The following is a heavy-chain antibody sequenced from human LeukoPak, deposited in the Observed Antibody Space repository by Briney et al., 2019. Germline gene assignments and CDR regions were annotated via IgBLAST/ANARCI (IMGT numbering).Heavy chain of an antibody. D-gene: IGHD4-23*01. J-gene: IGHJ5*02. CDR1: GYTFTNYD. CDR2: MNPNSGNT. V-gene: IGHV1-8*01. Sequence: GASVTVSFKASGYTFTNYDINGLRQATGQGLEWMGWMNPNSGNTGYAQKLQGRVTMTRNTSISTAYMELSSLRSEDTAVYCCARGPNKSDGGNSGSAWFDPWGQGTLVTVSS. CDR3: ARGPNKSDGGNSGSAWFDP.